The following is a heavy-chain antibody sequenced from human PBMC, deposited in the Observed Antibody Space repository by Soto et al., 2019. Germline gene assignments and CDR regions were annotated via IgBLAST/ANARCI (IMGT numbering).Heavy chain of an antibody. CDR2: ISYDGSNK. Sequence: VQLVESGGGVVQPGRSLRLSCAASGFTFSSYAMHWVRQAPGKGLEWVAVISYDGSNKYYADSVKGRFTISRDNSKNTLYLQMNSLRPEDTAVYYCAREDRVGATQGAYFQHWGQGTLVTVSS. CDR1: GFTFSSYA. V-gene: IGHV3-30-3*01. J-gene: IGHJ1*01. D-gene: IGHD1-26*01. CDR3: AREDRVGATQGAYFQH.